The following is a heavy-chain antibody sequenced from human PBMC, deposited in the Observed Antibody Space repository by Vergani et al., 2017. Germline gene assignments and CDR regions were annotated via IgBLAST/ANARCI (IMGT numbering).Heavy chain of an antibody. CDR2: ISPDGFST. V-gene: IGHV1-46*03. CDR3: AREPPLTGFFDY. D-gene: IGHD3-9*01. Sequence: QVQLVQSGAEVKKPGASVKVSCKASGYTFTGYYIHWVRQAPEQGLEWVGVISPDGFSTFYAQKFQGRVTITRDTSTSTVYVEVTSLRSDDTAVYYCAREPPLTGFFDYWGQGTLVTVSS. J-gene: IGHJ4*02. CDR1: GYTFTGYY.